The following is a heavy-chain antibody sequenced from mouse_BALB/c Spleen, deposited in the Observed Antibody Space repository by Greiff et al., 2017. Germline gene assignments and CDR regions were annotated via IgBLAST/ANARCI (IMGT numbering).Heavy chain of an antibody. Sequence: QVQLKESGPGLVAPSQSLSITCTVSGFSLTSYGVHWVRQPPGKGLEWLGVIWAGGSTNYNSALMSRLSISKDNSKSQVFLKMNSLQTDDTAMYYCARNEEFGLRYAMDYWGQGTSVTVSS. CDR3: ARNEEFGLRYAMDY. CDR2: IWAGGST. CDR1: GFSLTSYG. V-gene: IGHV2-9*02. D-gene: IGHD2-4*01. J-gene: IGHJ4*01.